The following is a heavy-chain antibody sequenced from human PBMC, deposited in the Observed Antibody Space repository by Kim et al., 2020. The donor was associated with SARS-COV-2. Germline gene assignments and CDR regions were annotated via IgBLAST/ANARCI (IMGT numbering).Heavy chain of an antibody. Sequence: YYAASVKGLFTISRDNAKNSLYLQMNCLRAEDTAVYYCARDRAVTSAFDPWGQGTMVTVSS. D-gene: IGHD4-17*01. CDR3: ARDRAVTSAFDP. V-gene: IGHV3-11*04. J-gene: IGHJ5*02.